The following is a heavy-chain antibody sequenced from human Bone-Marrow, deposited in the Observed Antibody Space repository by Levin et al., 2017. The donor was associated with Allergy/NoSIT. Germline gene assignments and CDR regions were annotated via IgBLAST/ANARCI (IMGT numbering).Heavy chain of an antibody. J-gene: IGHJ4*02. V-gene: IGHV3-21*01. CDR2: ISSSSSYI. Sequence: KRGESLKISCAASGFTFSSYSMNWVRQAPGKGLEWVSSISSSSSYIYYADSVKGRFTISRDNAQNSLYLQMNSLRAEDTAVYYCAGEGSMAVAGVWGQGTLVTVSS. CDR3: AGEGSMAVAGV. CDR1: GFTFSSYS. D-gene: IGHD6-19*01.